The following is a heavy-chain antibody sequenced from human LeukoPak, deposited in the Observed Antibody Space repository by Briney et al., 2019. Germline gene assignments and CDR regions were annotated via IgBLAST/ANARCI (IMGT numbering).Heavy chain of an antibody. CDR2: MNPNSGNT. Sequence: ASVRVSCKASGYTFTSYDINWVRQATGQGLEWMGWMNPNSGNTGYAQKFQGRVTITRNTSISTAYMELSSLRSEDTAVYYCARARTRPFRWFGPWGQGTLVTVSS. CDR1: GYTFTSYD. CDR3: ARARTRPFRWFGP. J-gene: IGHJ5*02. D-gene: IGHD2-2*01. V-gene: IGHV1-8*03.